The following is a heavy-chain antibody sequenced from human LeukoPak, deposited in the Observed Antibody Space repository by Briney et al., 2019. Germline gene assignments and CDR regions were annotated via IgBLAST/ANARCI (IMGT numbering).Heavy chain of an antibody. CDR2: ISHDGSNK. CDR1: GFTFRSYA. J-gene: IGHJ4*02. Sequence: GGSLRLSCAASGFTFRSYAMHWVRQAPGKGLEWVAVISHDGSNKYHADSVKGRFTISRDNSKNTVFLQMNSLRGEDTAVYYCAREGDYNFDYWGQGILVTVSS. D-gene: IGHD4-17*01. CDR3: AREGDYNFDY. V-gene: IGHV3-30*04.